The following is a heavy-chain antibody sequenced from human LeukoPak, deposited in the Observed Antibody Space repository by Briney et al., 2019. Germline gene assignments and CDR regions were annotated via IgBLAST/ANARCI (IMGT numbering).Heavy chain of an antibody. CDR1: GGSISSSYSY. V-gene: IGHV4-39*07. D-gene: IGHD2-15*01. CDR2: IYYSGST. Sequence: PSETLSLTCTVSGGSISSSYSYWGWIRHPPGKGLEWIGNIYYSGSTYYSPSLTSRVTVSVDTSENQFSLKLSSVTAADTAVYYCARDENCSGGNCYFIWGQGTQVTVSS. CDR3: ARDENCSGGNCYFI. J-gene: IGHJ4*02.